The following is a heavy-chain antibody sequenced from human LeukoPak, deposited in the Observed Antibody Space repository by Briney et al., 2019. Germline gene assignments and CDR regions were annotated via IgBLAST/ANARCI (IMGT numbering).Heavy chain of an antibody. J-gene: IGHJ4*02. Sequence: GGSLRLSCSASGFTFSIYAMHWVRQAPGRGLEYVSAISNNGGSIYYADSVEGRFTISRDNSKNTLYLQMSSLRAEDTAVYYCVKAAGSGSYKMWYFDYWGQGTLVTVSS. CDR1: GFTFSIYA. CDR3: VKAAGSGSYKMWYFDY. V-gene: IGHV3-64D*09. D-gene: IGHD3-10*01. CDR2: ISNNGGSI.